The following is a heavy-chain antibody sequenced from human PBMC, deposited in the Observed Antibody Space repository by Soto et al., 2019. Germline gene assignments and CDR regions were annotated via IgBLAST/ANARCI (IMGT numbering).Heavy chain of an antibody. D-gene: IGHD3-16*02. V-gene: IGHV3-64D*06. Sequence: SLRLSCSVSGFAFSTYAMHWVRQAPGKGLQYVSSISSNGGSTYYPDSVKGRFTISRDNSKNTLYLQMSSLRAEDTAVYYCVKDRWIDYWGQGTLVTVSS. CDR2: ISSNGGST. CDR1: GFAFSTYA. CDR3: VKDRWIDY. J-gene: IGHJ4*02.